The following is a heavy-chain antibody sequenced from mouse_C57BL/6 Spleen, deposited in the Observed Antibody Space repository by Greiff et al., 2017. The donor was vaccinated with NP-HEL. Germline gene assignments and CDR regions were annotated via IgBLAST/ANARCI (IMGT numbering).Heavy chain of an antibody. CDR3: ARPCGSKGAWFAY. D-gene: IGHD1-1*01. J-gene: IGHJ3*01. Sequence: QVQLQQPGAELVMPGASVKLSCKASGYTFTSYWMHWVKQRPGQGLEWIGEIDPSDSYTNYNQKFKGKSTLTVDKSSSTAYMQLSSLTSEDAAVDYCARPCGSKGAWFAYWGQGTLVTVSA. CDR1: GYTFTSYW. CDR2: IDPSDSYT. V-gene: IGHV1-69*01.